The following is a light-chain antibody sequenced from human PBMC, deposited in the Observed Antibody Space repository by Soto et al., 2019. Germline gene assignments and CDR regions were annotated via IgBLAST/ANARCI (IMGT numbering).Light chain of an antibody. CDR2: DAS. J-gene: IGKJ5*01. Sequence: EIVLTQSPVTLSLSPGERATLSCRASQSVRTYLAWYQVKPGLAPRLLIYDASSRASGVPARFSGSGSGTDFTLTISSLEPEDFALYYCQQRNSWPPITFGQGTRLEIK. CDR3: QQRNSWPPIT. CDR1: QSVRTY. V-gene: IGKV3-11*01.